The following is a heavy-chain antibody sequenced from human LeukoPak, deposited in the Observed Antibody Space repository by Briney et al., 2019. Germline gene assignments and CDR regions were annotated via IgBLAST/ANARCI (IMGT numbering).Heavy chain of an antibody. D-gene: IGHD4-17*01. CDR2: INPNSGGT. Sequence: ASVKVSCKVSGYTLTELSMHWVRQAPGQGLEWMGRINPNSGGTNYAQKFQGRVTMTRDTSISTAYMELSRLRSDDTAVYYCARDGGDYDFDYWGQGTLVTVSS. CDR3: ARDGGDYDFDY. V-gene: IGHV1-2*06. CDR1: GYTLTELS. J-gene: IGHJ4*02.